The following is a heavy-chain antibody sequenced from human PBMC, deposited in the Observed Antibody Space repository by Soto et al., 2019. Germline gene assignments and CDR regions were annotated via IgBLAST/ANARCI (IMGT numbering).Heavy chain of an antibody. D-gene: IGHD3-16*01. Sequence: QVQLVQSGAEVKKPGSSVKVSCRASGGSFRNYVMSWVRQAPGQGLEWMGGIIPVFETRTYAQKFQGRVTITADDSTSTVSMEMSNLRSEDTGVYFCSFHSVSNSDSRFHVWGQGALGTVAS. CDR3: SFHSVSNSDSRFHV. CDR1: GGSFRNYV. J-gene: IGHJ4*02. V-gene: IGHV1-69*01. CDR2: IIPVFETR.